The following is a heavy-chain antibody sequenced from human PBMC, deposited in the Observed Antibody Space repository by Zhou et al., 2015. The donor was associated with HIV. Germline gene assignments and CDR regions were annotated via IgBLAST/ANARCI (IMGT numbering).Heavy chain of an antibody. CDR2: TYNGYT. CDR1: GYTLGNYG. V-gene: IGHV1-18*01. Sequence: QVQLVQSATEVKKSGASVKVSCKASGYTLGNYGVSWVRQAPGKGLEWMGWTYNGYTKYAPKFQDRVTMTTDTSTSTAYMEMRSLTSDDTAVYYCARDRGFRPDTFDIWGQGTMVTVSS. CDR3: ARDRGFRPDTFDI. D-gene: IGHD3-10*01. J-gene: IGHJ3*02.